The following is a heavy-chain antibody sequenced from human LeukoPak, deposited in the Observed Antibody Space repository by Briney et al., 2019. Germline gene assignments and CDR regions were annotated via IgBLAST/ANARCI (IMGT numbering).Heavy chain of an antibody. CDR2: IWNDGTDK. D-gene: IGHD4-11*01. V-gene: IGHV3-33*06. CDR1: GFTFSNYG. Sequence: TGGSLRLSCATSGFTFSNYGMHWVRQAPGKGLEWVAVIWNDGTDKYYGDSVKGRFTISRDNSKNTVYLQMNSLRVEDTAVYYCAKDAQRGFDFSNSLESWGQGTLVTVSS. CDR3: AKDAQRGFDFSNSLES. J-gene: IGHJ4*02.